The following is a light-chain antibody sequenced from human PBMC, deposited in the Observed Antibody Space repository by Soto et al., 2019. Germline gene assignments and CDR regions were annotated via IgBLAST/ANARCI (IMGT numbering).Light chain of an antibody. CDR2: EDN. CDR1: SGSIASNY. CDR3: QSYDSSNPWV. Sequence: NFMLTQPHSVSESPGKTVTISCTRSSGSIASNYVQWYQQRPGSAPTTVIYEDNQRPSGVPDRFSGSIDSSSNSASLTISGLKTEDEADDYCQSYDSSNPWVFGTGTKLTVL. J-gene: IGLJ1*01. V-gene: IGLV6-57*03.